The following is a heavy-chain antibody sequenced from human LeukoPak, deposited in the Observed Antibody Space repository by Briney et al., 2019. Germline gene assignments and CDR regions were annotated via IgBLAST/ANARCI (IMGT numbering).Heavy chain of an antibody. V-gene: IGHV3-73*01. CDR2: IRSKAHSYAT. CDR3: TSRSWP. CDR1: GFTFSGSS. D-gene: IGHD2-15*01. J-gene: IGHJ5*02. Sequence: GGSLKLSCTASGFTFSGSSMQWVRQAPGKGLEWVGRIRSKAHSYATAYAASVKGRFTISRDDSKNTAYLQMNSLKTEDTAVYYCTSRSWPWGQGTLVTVSS.